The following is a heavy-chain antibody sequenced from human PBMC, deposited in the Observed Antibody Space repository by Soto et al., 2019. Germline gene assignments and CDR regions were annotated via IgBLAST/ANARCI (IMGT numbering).Heavy chain of an antibody. CDR2: MNPNSGNT. J-gene: IGHJ6*03. V-gene: IGHV1-8*01. D-gene: IGHD2-2*01. CDR3: ARGRFEYQQRDLYYYYLDV. CDR1: GYTFTSYD. Sequence: QVQLVQSGAEVKKPGASVKVSCKASGYTFTSYDINWVRQATGQGLEWMGWMNPNSGNTGYAQKFQGRVTMTRNTSISTDYMELSSLRSEDTAVYYCARGRFEYQQRDLYYYYLDVWGKGTTVTVSS.